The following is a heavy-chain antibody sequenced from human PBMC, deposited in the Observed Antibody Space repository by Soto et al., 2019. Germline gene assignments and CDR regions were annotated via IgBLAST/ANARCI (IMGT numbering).Heavy chain of an antibody. V-gene: IGHV5-51*01. CDR1: GYSFTSYW. CDR3: ASHQLLNFGDYGMDV. D-gene: IGHD2-2*01. J-gene: IGHJ6*02. Sequence: PGESLKISCKGSGYSFTSYWIGWVRQMPGKGLEWMGIIYPGDSDTRYSPSFQGQVTISADKSISTAYLQWSSLKASDTAMYYCASHQLLNFGDYGMDVWGQGTTVTVSS. CDR2: IYPGDSDT.